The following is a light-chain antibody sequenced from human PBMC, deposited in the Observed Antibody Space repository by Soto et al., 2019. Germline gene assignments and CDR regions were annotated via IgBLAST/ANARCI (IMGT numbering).Light chain of an antibody. J-gene: IGLJ3*02. V-gene: IGLV2-14*01. CDR2: EVS. Sequence: QSALPQPASGSGSPGQSITISCTGTSSDVGGYNYVSWYQQHPGKAPKLMIYEVSNRPSGVSNRFSGSKSGNTASLTISGLQDEDEADYYCSSFTSINTWVFGGGTKLTVL. CDR3: SSFTSINTWV. CDR1: SSDVGGYNY.